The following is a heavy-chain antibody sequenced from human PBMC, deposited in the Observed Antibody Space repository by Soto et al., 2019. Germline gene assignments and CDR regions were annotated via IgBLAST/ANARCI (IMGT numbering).Heavy chain of an antibody. Sequence: EVQLLESGGGSVQPGGSLKLSCAATGFSISNYGVTWVRQAPGKGMEWVSGFSGSGGGTFYADSVKDRLTISRDNSKDTVYLQMNRLGAENTAVYYSVKWNGYADSWCQGTLVTVSS. CDR3: VKWNGYADS. CDR2: FSGSGGGT. D-gene: IGHD1-1*01. J-gene: IGHJ4*02. CDR1: GFSISNYG. V-gene: IGHV3-23*01.